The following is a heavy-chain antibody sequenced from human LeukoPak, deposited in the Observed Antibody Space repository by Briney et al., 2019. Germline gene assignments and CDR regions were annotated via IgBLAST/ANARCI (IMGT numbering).Heavy chain of an antibody. CDR3: ARDRSKGSPFDY. CDR1: GFTFSSYS. J-gene: IGHJ4*02. D-gene: IGHD6-13*01. V-gene: IGHV3-21*01. CDR2: ISSSSSSYI. Sequence: MTGGSLRLSCAASGFTFSSYSMNWVRQAPGKGLEWVSSISSSSSSYIYYADSVRGRFTISRDNAKNSLYLQMNSLRAEDTAVYYCARDRSKGSPFDYWGQGTLVTVSS.